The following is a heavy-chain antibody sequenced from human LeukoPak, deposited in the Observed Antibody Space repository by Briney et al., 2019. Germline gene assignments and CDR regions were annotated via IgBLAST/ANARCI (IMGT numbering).Heavy chain of an antibody. V-gene: IGHV1-69-2*01. CDR2: VDPEDGYT. Sequence: ASVKVSCKASGYTFTDFYIHWVQQAPGKRLEWMGRVDPEDGYTMYAEKFQGRVTITADTSTDTAYLDLSNLTSDDTAVYYCAAPTASGSYSWGQGILVTVSS. CDR1: GYTFTDFY. D-gene: IGHD1-26*01. J-gene: IGHJ4*02. CDR3: AAPTASGSYS.